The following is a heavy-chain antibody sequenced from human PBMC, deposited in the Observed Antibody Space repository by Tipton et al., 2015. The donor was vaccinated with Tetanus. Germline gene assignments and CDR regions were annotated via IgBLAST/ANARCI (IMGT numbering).Heavy chain of an antibody. CDR2: IFSGGST. D-gene: IGHD3-10*01. V-gene: IGHV3-66*01. CDR3: AKDGYYGSNYYYGMDV. J-gene: IGHJ6*02. CDR1: GFTVSSNY. Sequence: SLRLSCAASGFTVSSNYMTWVRQAPGKGLEWVSVIFSGGSTYYADSVKGRFTISRDNSKNTLYPQMNSLRAEDTAVYYCAKDGYYGSNYYYGMDVWGQGTTVTVSS.